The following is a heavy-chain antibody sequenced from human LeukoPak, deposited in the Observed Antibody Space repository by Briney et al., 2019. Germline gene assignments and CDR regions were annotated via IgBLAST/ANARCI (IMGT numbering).Heavy chain of an antibody. CDR3: ARQPIYDSSPLPPSN. J-gene: IGHJ4*02. V-gene: IGHV4-39*01. CDR2: IYYSGST. Sequence: SETLSLTCTVSGGSLSSSSYYWGWIRQPPGNGLEWIGSIYYSGSTYYNPSLKSRVTISVDTSKNQFSLKLSSVTAAGTAVYYCARQPIYDSSPLPPSNWGQGTLVTVSS. CDR1: GGSLSSSSYY. D-gene: IGHD3-22*01.